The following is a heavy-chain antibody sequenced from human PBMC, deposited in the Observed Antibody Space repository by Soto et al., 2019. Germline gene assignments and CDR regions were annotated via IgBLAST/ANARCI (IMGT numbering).Heavy chain of an antibody. CDR1: GFTFSSYG. J-gene: IGHJ4*02. Sequence: GGSLRLSCAASGFTFSSYGMHWVRQAPGKGLEWVAVISYDGSNKYYADSVKGRFTISRDNSKNTLYLQMNSLRAEDTAVYYCAEDDYGGHSNLDYWGQGTLVTVSS. CDR3: AEDDYGGHSNLDY. CDR2: ISYDGSNK. V-gene: IGHV3-30*18. D-gene: IGHD4-17*01.